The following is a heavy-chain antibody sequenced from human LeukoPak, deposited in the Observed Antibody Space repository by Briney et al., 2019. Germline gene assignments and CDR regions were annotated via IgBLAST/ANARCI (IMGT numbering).Heavy chain of an antibody. Sequence: PSETLSLTCTVSGVSISSYYWTWIRQPAGKGLEWIGRIYSSGNTNYNPYLESRVTMSIDTSKNQFSLKLSSVTAADTAVYYCARERGNLRGDAFDIWGQGTMVTVSS. V-gene: IGHV4-4*07. D-gene: IGHD1-26*01. CDR3: ARERGNLRGDAFDI. J-gene: IGHJ3*02. CDR2: IYSSGNT. CDR1: GVSISSYY.